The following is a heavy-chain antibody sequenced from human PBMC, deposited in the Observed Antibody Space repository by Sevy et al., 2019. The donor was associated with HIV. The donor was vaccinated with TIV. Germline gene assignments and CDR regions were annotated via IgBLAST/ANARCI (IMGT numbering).Heavy chain of an antibody. Sequence: GGSLRLSCTASGFTFGDYAMSWFRQAPGKGLEWVGFIRSIAYGGTTEYAASVKGRFTISRDDSKSIAYLQMNSLKTEDTAVYYCTRLVIVVVPAAIAANGMDVWGQGTTVTVSS. CDR1: GFTFGDYA. CDR3: TRLVIVVVPAAIAANGMDV. D-gene: IGHD2-2*01. J-gene: IGHJ6*02. V-gene: IGHV3-49*03. CDR2: IRSIAYGGTT.